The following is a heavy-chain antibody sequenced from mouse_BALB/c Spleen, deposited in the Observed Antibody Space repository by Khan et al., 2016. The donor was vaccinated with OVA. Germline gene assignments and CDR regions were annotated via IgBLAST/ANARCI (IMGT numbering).Heavy chain of an antibody. CDR3: VGPSYDPRKFDV. V-gene: IGHV14-3*02. D-gene: IGHD2-3*01. CDR1: GLNIKDTY. Sequence: VQLQQSGAELVKPGASVKLSCTASGLNIKDTYIHWVKQRPEQGLEWIGRITPANGNTEYDPKFLGKATMRTDTSSNTAYLQLSSLTSGVTAVYYGVGPSYDPRKFDVWGDGTTVTVSS. CDR2: ITPANGNT. J-gene: IGHJ1*01.